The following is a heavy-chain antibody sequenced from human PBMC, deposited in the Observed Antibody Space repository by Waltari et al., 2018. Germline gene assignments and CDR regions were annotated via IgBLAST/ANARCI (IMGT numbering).Heavy chain of an antibody. D-gene: IGHD3-10*01. CDR2: IYHSGST. CDR3: ARGHSYYYGSGGIYYFDY. J-gene: IGHJ4*02. Sequence: QVQLQESGPGLVKPSETLSLTCTVSGYSISSGYYWGWLRQPPGKGLEWIGSIYHSGSTYYNPSLKSRVTISVDTSKNQFSLKLSSVTAADTAVYYCARGHSYYYGSGGIYYFDYWGQGTLVTVSS. CDR1: GYSISSGYY. V-gene: IGHV4-38-2*02.